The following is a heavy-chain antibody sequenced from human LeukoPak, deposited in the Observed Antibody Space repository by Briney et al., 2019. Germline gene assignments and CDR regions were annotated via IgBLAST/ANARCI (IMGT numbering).Heavy chain of an antibody. CDR3: ARDYGLYSLDF. J-gene: IGHJ4*02. CDR2: LYHVGST. V-gene: IGHV4-38-2*02. D-gene: IGHD3-10*01. Sequence: SETLSLTCSVSGYSISSGYYWGWIRQPPGKGLEWIGSLYHVGSTYYNPSLKSRITTSVDTSKNKFSVKLVSVVDADTPVYYCARDYGLYSLDFWGQGTLVAVSS. CDR1: GYSISSGYY.